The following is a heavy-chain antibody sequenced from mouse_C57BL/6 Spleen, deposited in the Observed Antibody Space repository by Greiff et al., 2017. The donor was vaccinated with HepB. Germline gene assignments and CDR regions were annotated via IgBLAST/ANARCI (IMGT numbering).Heavy chain of an antibody. CDR1: GFTFSSYA. Sequence: EVQLQESGGGLVKPGGSLKLSCAASGFTFSSYAMSWVRQTPETRLEWVATISDGGSYTYYPDNVKGRVTIFRDNAKNNLYLQMSHLKAEDTAMYYCVRRDGSRYYARDYWGQGTSVTVSS. D-gene: IGHD2-3*01. V-gene: IGHV5-4*03. CDR3: VRRDGSRYYARDY. J-gene: IGHJ4*01. CDR2: ISDGGSYT.